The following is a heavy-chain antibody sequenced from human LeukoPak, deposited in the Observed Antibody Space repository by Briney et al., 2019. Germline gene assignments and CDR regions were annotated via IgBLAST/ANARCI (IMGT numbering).Heavy chain of an antibody. D-gene: IGHD3-3*01. J-gene: IGHJ4*02. CDR2: ISSSSSYI. CDR3: ARAHLTHDFWSAHDY. Sequence: GGSLRLSCAASGFTFSSYSMNWVRQAPGKGLEWVSSISSSSSYIYYADSVKGRFAISRDNAENSLYLQMNSLRAEDTAVYYCARAHLTHDFWSAHDYWGQGTLVTVSS. V-gene: IGHV3-21*01. CDR1: GFTFSSYS.